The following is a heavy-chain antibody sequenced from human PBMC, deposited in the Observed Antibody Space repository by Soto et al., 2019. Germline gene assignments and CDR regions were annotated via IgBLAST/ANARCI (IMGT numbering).Heavy chain of an antibody. V-gene: IGHV3-74*01. D-gene: IGHD3-3*01. CDR1: GFTFSSSW. Sequence: EVQLVESGGGLVQHGGSLRLSCAASGFTFSSSWMHWVRQAPGKGLVWVSRIDSDGTSTNYADSVKGRFTISRDNAKNTLYLQMNSLTAEDTAVYYCARHLGGGYYYWGRGTLVTVSS. CDR3: ARHLGGGYYY. CDR2: IDSDGTST. J-gene: IGHJ4*02.